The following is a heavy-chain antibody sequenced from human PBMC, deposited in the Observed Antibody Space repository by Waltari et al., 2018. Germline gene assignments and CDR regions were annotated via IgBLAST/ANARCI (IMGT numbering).Heavy chain of an antibody. J-gene: IGHJ6*02. D-gene: IGHD2-21*01. CDR1: GFMFSAYA. V-gene: IGHV3-23*01. CDR2: ISGGGIST. Sequence: EVQLLDSGGDSVQPGGSLRLSCAASGFMFSAYAMSWVRRAPGEGWGWVSGISGGGISTYYADSVKGRCSVSRDNSNKTLFLEMRSLRAEDTAVYYCAKLGGYSLNGLDVWGQGTTVTVS. CDR3: AKLGGYSLNGLDV.